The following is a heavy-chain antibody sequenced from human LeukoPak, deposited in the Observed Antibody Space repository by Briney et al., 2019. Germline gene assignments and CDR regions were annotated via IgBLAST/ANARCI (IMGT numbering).Heavy chain of an antibody. J-gene: IGHJ4*02. CDR2: IYHSGST. Sequence: SETLSLTCTVSGYSISSGYYGGWIRQPPGKGLEWIGSIYHSGSTYYNPSLKSRATISVDTSKNQFSLKLSSVTAADTAVYYCARHTMVRGVNYWGQGTLVTVSS. CDR1: GYSISSGYY. D-gene: IGHD3-10*01. V-gene: IGHV4-38-2*02. CDR3: ARHTMVRGVNY.